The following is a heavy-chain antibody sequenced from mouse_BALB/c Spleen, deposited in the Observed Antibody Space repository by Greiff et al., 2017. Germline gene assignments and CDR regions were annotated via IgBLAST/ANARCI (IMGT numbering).Heavy chain of an antibody. CDR3: ARVGYDGGY. CDR1: GYTFTSYW. D-gene: IGHD2-2*01. J-gene: IGHJ2*01. V-gene: IGHV1-87*01. CDR2: IYPGDGDT. Sequence: QVQLQQSGAELARPGASVKLSCKASGYTFTSYWMQWVKQRPGQGLEWIGAIYPGDGDTRYTQKFKGKATLTADKSSSTAYMQLSSLASEDSAVYYCARVGYDGGYWGQGTTLTVSS.